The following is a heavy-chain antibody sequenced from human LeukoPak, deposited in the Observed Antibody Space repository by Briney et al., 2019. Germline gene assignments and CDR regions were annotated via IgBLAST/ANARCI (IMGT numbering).Heavy chain of an antibody. CDR2: IKEDGSDK. D-gene: IGHD1/OR15-1a*01. J-gene: IGHJ5*02. Sequence: GESLSLSCAASGFRLTTFWMSWVRQAPGKGPEWVATIKEDGSDKYYVDSVKGRFTISRDNAKNSLYLHMSSLRAEDTAVYYCARARGKFRTIDRWGPGTLVTVSA. CDR3: ARARGKFRTIDR. V-gene: IGHV3-7*01. CDR1: GFRLTTFW.